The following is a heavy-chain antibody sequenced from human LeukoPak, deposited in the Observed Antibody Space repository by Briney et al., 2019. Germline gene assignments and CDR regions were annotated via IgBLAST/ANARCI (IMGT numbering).Heavy chain of an antibody. CDR1: GFTFSSHW. V-gene: IGHV3-74*01. CDR2: INSDGSST. J-gene: IGHJ6*04. D-gene: IGHD3-10*01. Sequence: GGSLRLSCAASGFTFSSHWRHWVRQAPGKGLVCVSRINSDGSSTSYADSVKGRFTISRDNAKNTLYLQMNSLRAEDTAVYYCARANYGSGSFYAMDVWGKGTTVTVSS. CDR3: ARANYGSGSFYAMDV.